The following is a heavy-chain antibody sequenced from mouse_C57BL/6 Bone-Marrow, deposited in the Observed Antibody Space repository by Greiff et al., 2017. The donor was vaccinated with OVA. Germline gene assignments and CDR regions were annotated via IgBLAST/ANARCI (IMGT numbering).Heavy chain of an antibody. CDR3: ARRGPFYRGFLDV. Sequence: QVQLQQPGAELVKPGASVKMSCKASGYTFTSYWITWVKQRPGQGLEWIGDIYPGSGSTNYNEKFKSKATMTVDTSSSTAYMQLSSLTSEDSAVYYCARRGPFYRGFLDVWGTGTTVTVSS. D-gene: IGHD2-1*01. V-gene: IGHV1-55*01. J-gene: IGHJ1*03. CDR2: IYPGSGST. CDR1: GYTFTSYW.